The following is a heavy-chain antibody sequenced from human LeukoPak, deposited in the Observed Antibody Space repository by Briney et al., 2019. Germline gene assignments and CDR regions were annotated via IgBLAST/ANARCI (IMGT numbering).Heavy chain of an antibody. J-gene: IGHJ4*02. V-gene: IGHV3-48*04. CDR2: IGTNDTTI. CDR3: ARISYCSSTSCYKSFDY. D-gene: IGHD2-2*02. CDR1: GFTFSTFA. Sequence: GGSLRLSCAASGFTFSTFAMSWVRQAPGKGLEWVSFIGTNDTTIYYADSAKGRFTISRDNAKNALNLQMNSLRAEDTAVYYCARISYCSSTSCYKSFDYWGQGTLVTVSS.